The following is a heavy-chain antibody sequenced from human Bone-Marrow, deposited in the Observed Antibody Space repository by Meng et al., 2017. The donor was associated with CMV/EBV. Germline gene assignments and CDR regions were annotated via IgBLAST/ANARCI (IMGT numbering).Heavy chain of an antibody. Sequence: ASVKVSCKASGYTFTSYGISWVRQAPGQGLEWMGWISAYNGNTNYAQKLQGRVTMTTDTSTSTAYMELRSLRSDDTAVYYCARADSGSVYNWFDPWGQGTLVTVSS. J-gene: IGHJ5*02. CDR2: ISAYNGNT. CDR3: ARADSGSVYNWFDP. CDR1: GYTFTSYG. V-gene: IGHV1-18*01. D-gene: IGHD2-21*01.